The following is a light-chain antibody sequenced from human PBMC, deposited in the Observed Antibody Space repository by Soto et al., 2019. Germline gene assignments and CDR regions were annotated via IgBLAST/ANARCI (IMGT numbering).Light chain of an antibody. V-gene: IGKV1-5*03. CDR1: QTISSW. Sequence: DIQRTQSPSTLSASVGDRVTITCRASQTISSWLAWYQQKPGKAPKLLIYKASTLKSGVPSRFSGSGSGTEFTLTIISLQPDDFATYYCQHYNSYSEAFGQGTKVDVK. J-gene: IGKJ1*01. CDR2: KAS. CDR3: QHYNSYSEA.